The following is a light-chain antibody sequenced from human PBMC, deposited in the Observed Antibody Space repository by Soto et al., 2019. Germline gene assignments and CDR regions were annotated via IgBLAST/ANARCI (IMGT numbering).Light chain of an antibody. Sequence: TLSVSPGERATLSCRASQSVRSNLARYQQKPGQSPRLLIYGASTRATGIPARFSGSGSGTQFTLTISSLQSEDFAVYYCQQYNNWPPTWTFGQGNRV. V-gene: IGKV3-15*01. CDR1: QSVRSN. CDR3: QQYNNWPPTWT. CDR2: GAS. J-gene: IGKJ1*01.